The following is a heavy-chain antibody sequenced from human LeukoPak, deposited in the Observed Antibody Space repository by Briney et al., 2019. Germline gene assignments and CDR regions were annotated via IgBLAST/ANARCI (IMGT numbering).Heavy chain of an antibody. CDR3: ARECGGDCYFAFGI. D-gene: IGHD2-21*02. Sequence: GGSLRLSCAASGFTFSSYSMNWVRQAPGKGLEWVSSISTSSSYIYYADSLKGRFTISRDNAKNSLYLQMNSLRAEDTAVYYCARECGGDCYFAFGIWGQGTMVTVSS. CDR1: GFTFSSYS. CDR2: ISTSSSYI. V-gene: IGHV3-21*01. J-gene: IGHJ3*02.